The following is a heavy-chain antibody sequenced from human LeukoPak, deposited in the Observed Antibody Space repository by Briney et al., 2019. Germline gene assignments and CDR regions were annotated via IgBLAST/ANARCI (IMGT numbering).Heavy chain of an antibody. J-gene: IGHJ4*02. Sequence: ASVRVSCKASGYTFTGYYMHWVRQAPGQGLEWRGWITPNSGGTNYAQTFQGRVTMTRDQSISTAYMESSRLRADDASVYDSARSTPMVRGVTTYWGQGTLVTVSS. CDR1: GYTFTGYY. V-gene: IGHV1-2*02. CDR3: ARSTPMVRGVTTY. D-gene: IGHD3-10*01. CDR2: ITPNSGGT.